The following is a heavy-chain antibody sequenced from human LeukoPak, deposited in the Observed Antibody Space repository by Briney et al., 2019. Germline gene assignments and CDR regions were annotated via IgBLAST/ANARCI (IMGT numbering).Heavy chain of an antibody. Sequence: SETLSLTCTVSGGSISSYYWSWIRQPPGKGLEWIGYIYYSGSTNYNPSLKSRVTISVDTSKNQFSLKLSSVTAADTAVYYCARDVFAGAYGSGSYSDYWGQGTLVTVSS. D-gene: IGHD3-10*01. CDR3: ARDVFAGAYGSGSYSDY. J-gene: IGHJ4*02. CDR1: GGSISSYY. V-gene: IGHV4-59*01. CDR2: IYYSGST.